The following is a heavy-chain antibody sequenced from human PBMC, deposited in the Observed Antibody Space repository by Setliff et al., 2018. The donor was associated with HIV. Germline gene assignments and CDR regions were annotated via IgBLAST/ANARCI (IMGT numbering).Heavy chain of an antibody. J-gene: IGHJ4*02. V-gene: IGHV3-15*01. D-gene: IGHD1-1*01. CDR2: IKGRSDGGAT. CDR3: TTEDGTYMYYLDY. CDR1: GFTFTNAW. Sequence: GGSLRLSCAASGFTFTNAWMSWVRQAPGKGLEWVGRIKGRSDGGATDYAAPVKGRFTISRDDSRNTLFLQMNSLQTEDTSVYYCTTEDGTYMYYLDYWGLGTLVTVSS.